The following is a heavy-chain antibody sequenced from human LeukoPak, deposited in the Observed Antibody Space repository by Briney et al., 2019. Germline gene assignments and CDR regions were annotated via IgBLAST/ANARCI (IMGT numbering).Heavy chain of an antibody. V-gene: IGHV4-34*01. CDR2: INHSGST. D-gene: IGHD3-22*01. Sequence: SETLSLTCAVYGGPFSGYYWSWIRQPPGNGLEWIGEINHSGSTNYNPSLKSRVTISVDTSKNQFSLKLSSVTAADTAVYYCAKDPRPSITMIEYYFDYWGQGTLVTVSS. CDR1: GGPFSGYY. J-gene: IGHJ4*02. CDR3: AKDPRPSITMIEYYFDY.